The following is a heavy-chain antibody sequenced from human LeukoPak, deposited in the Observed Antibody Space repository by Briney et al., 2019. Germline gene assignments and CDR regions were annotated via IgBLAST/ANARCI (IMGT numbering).Heavy chain of an antibody. CDR2: IYYSGST. CDR1: GGSISSGDYY. J-gene: IGHJ3*02. V-gene: IGHV4-31*03. Sequence: SETLSLTCTVSGGSISSGDYYWSWIRQHPGKGLEWIGYIYYSGSTYYNPSLKSRVTISVDTSKNQFSLKLSSVTAADTAVYYCARGTNGSGIFDIWGQGTMVTVSS. D-gene: IGHD3-10*01. CDR3: ARGTNGSGIFDI.